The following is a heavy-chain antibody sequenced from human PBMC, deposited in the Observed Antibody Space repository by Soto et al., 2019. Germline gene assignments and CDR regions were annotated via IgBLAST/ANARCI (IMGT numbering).Heavy chain of an antibody. CDR1: VGTFSSYA. V-gene: IGHV1-69*06. D-gene: IGHD6-6*01. CDR3: ARESAGEAARRGQSSYYYYGMDV. J-gene: IGHJ6*02. Sequence: QVQLVQSGAEVKKPGSSVKVSCKASVGTFSSYAISWVRQAPGHGLEWMGGIIPIFGTANYAQKFQGRVTITEDKSTSTAYMELSSLRSEDTAVYYWARESAGEAARRGQSSYYYYGMDVWGQGTTVTVSS. CDR2: IIPIFGTA.